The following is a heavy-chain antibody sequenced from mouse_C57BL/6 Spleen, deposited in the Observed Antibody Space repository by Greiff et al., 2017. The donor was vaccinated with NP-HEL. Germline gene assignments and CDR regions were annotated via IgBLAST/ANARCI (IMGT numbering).Heavy chain of an antibody. CDR3: AREEGTLFAY. Sequence: QVQLQQSGAELVKPGASVKLSCKASGYTFTSYWMHWVKQRPGQGLEWIGMIHPNSGSTNYNEKFKSKATLTVDKSSSTAYMQLSSLTSEDSAVYYGAREEGTLFAYWGQGTLVTVSA. J-gene: IGHJ3*01. V-gene: IGHV1-64*01. CDR2: IHPNSGST. CDR1: GYTFTSYW. D-gene: IGHD3-3*01.